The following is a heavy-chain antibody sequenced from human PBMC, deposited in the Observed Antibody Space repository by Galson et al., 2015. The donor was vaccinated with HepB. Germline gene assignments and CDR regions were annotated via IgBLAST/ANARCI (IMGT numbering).Heavy chain of an antibody. CDR2: IIPIFGTA. CDR1: GGTFSSYA. CDR3: ASRYCSSTSCYKKGAFDI. V-gene: IGHV1-69*13. Sequence: SVKVSCKASGGTFSSYAISWVRQAPGQGLEWMGGIIPIFGTANYAQKFQGRVTITADESTSTAYMELSSLRSEDTAVYYCASRYCSSTSCYKKGAFDIWGQGTMVTVSS. J-gene: IGHJ3*02. D-gene: IGHD2-2*02.